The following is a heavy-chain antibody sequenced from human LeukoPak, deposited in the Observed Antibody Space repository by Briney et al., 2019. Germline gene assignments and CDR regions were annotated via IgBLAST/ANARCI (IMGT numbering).Heavy chain of an antibody. CDR3: AKSGGYGLIDY. D-gene: IGHD1-26*01. J-gene: IGHJ4*02. CDR2: IYSSGST. Sequence: PSETLSLTCAVYGGSFSGYYWSWIRQPPGKGLEWIGNIYSSGSTYYNASLQSRVTISIDTSKNQFSLRLNSVTAADTAMYYCAKSGGYGLIDYWGQGTRVTVSS. CDR1: GGSFSGYY. V-gene: IGHV4-34*01.